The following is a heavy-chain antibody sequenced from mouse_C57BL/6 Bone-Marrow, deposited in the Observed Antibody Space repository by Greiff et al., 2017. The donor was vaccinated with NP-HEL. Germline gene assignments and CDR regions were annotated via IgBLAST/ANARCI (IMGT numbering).Heavy chain of an antibody. J-gene: IGHJ3*01. CDR2: IRSKSNNYAT. Sequence: EVKLVESGGGLVQPKGSLKLSCAASGFSFNTYAMNWVRQAPGKGLEWVARIRSKSNNYATYYADSVKDRFTISRDDSESMLYLQMNNLKTEDTAMYYCVRAFYYDYDVRFAYWGQGTLVTVSA. CDR1: GFSFNTYA. V-gene: IGHV10-1*01. D-gene: IGHD2-4*01. CDR3: VRAFYYDYDVRFAY.